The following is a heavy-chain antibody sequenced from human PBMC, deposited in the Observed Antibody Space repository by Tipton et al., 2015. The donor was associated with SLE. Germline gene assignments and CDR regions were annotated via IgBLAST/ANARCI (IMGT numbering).Heavy chain of an antibody. CDR3: ARHNSRENYAMDV. CDR1: GGSISSSDYY. Sequence: TLSLTCTVSGGSISSSDYYWGWIRQPPGKGLEWIGNTYFTGKTYYNPSLKSRVSISLDTAKNQFSLRLSSLTAADTAVYYCARHNSRENYAMDVWGQGTTGTVSS. CDR2: TYFTGKT. J-gene: IGHJ6*02. D-gene: IGHD2-21*01. V-gene: IGHV4-39*07.